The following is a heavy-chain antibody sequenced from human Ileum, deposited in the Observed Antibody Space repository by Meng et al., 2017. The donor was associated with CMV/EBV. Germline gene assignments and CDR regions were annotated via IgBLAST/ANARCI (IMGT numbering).Heavy chain of an antibody. D-gene: IGHD6-13*01. CDR1: GYNFNYYA. CDR2: STPDSGKT. CDR3: ARARDSGSWLFDY. J-gene: IGHJ4*02. Sequence: CKASGYNFNYYAIHWVRQAPGHRLQWMGCSTPDSGKTQYSREFQGRVTFTRDTSASTAYMVLSSLTSEDMAVYYCARARDSGSWLFDYWGQGSLVTVSS. V-gene: IGHV1-3*02.